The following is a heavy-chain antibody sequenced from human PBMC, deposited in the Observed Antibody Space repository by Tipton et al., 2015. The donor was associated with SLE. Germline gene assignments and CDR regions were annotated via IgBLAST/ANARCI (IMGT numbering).Heavy chain of an antibody. CDR1: GGSISSGGHY. J-gene: IGHJ3*01. V-gene: IGHV4-31*10. D-gene: IGHD2-15*01. Sequence: TLSLTCTVSGGSISSGGHYWSWIRQHPGKGLEWIGCIYYTGSAYYNPSLKSRVIISLDPSKNQFSLKMGSVTSTDTAVYYCASYPDSRGPLLDAFDFWGQGTMVTVSS. CDR2: IYYTGSA. CDR3: ASYPDSRGPLLDAFDF.